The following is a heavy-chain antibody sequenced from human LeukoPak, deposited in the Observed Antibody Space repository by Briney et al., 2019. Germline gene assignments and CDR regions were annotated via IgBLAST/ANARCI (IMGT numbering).Heavy chain of an antibody. CDR2: FDPEDGET. D-gene: IGHD3-3*01. CDR1: GYTLTELS. CDR3: ARHFGAFDI. Sequence: GASVKVSCKVSGYTLTELSMHWVRQAPGKGLEWMGGFDPEDGETIYAQKFQGRVTMTRNTSISTAYMELSSLRSEDTAVYYCARHFGAFDIWGQGTMVTVSS. V-gene: IGHV1-24*01. J-gene: IGHJ3*02.